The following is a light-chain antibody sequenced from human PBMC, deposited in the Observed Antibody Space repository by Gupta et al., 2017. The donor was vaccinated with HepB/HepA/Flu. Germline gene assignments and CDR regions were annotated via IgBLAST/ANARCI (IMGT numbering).Light chain of an antibody. CDR3: ATRDSSLSAVV. V-gene: IGLV1-51*02. J-gene: IGLJ2*01. CDR1: SSNIGNNF. CDR2: EDK. Sequence: QSVLTQPPSVSATPVQRVTISCSGSSSNIGNNFVSWYQQLPGTAHKLLIYEDKKRPSGISDRVSASQSGTSATLDITGLQTGDEANYYCATRDSSLSAVVFGGGTPLTGL.